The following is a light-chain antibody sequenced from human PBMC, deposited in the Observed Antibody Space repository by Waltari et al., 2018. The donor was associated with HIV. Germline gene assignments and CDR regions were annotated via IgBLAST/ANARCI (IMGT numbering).Light chain of an antibody. CDR3: HQYNSWPPRYT. Sequence: EIVMTQSPATLSLSPGERAILSCRASQSVASSLAWYQQKPGQAPRHLIYGTSTRAAGIPGRFSGSGSGTEFTLTISSLQSEDSAIYFCHQYNSWPPRYTFGQGTKLEI. CDR1: QSVASS. CDR2: GTS. V-gene: IGKV3-15*01. J-gene: IGKJ2*01.